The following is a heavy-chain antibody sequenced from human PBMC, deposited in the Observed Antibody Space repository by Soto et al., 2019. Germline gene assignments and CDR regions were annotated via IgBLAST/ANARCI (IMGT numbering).Heavy chain of an antibody. D-gene: IGHD6-13*01. Sequence: SETLSLTCTVSGGSVSSGSYYWSLIRHPPGTGLECIGYIYDSWSTNYNHSLKSRVTISVDTSKNQFSLKLSSLTASDTPVYLCARGRVSMGQQLVLTWFDLWGKGTLVTVSS. CDR1: GGSVSSGSYY. J-gene: IGHJ5*02. V-gene: IGHV4-61*01. CDR3: ARGRVSMGQQLVLTWFDL. CDR2: IYDSWST.